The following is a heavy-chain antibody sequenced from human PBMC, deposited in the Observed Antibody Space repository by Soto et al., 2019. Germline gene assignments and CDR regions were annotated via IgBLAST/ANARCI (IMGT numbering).Heavy chain of an antibody. CDR1: GFTFSRYW. V-gene: IGHV3-74*01. J-gene: IGHJ5*02. CDR3: ARGGADTAMAHDR. Sequence: DVQLVESGGGLVQPGGSLRLSCEASGFTFSRYWMHWVRQAPGKGLVWVSRINIDGSITNYADSVKGRFTISRDSAKNMLYLQMNSLRVEDTVVYHCARGGADTAMAHDRWGQGTPVTVSS. D-gene: IGHD5-18*01. CDR2: INIDGSIT.